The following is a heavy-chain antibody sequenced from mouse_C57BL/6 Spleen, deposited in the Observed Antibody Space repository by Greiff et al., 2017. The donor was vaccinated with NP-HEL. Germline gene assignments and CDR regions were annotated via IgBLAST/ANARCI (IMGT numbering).Heavy chain of an antibody. CDR1: GFTFSSYT. J-gene: IGHJ2*01. CDR2: ISGGGGNT. Sequence: EVMLVESGGGLVKPGGSLKLSCAASGFTFSSYTMSWVRQTPEKRLEWVATISGGGGNTYYPDSVKGRFTISRDNAKNTLYLQMSSLRSEDTALYYCARQGYYGDFDYWGQGTTLTVSS. V-gene: IGHV5-9*01. CDR3: ARQGYYGDFDY. D-gene: IGHD1-1*01.